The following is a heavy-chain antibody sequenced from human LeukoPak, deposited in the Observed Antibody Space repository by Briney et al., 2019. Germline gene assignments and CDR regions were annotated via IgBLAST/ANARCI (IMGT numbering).Heavy chain of an antibody. J-gene: IGHJ6*03. CDR2: IYTSGST. D-gene: IGHD3-3*01. CDR1: GGSISSYY. Sequence: SETLSLTCTVSGGSISSYYWSWIRQPPGKGLEWIGHIYTSGSTNYNPSLKSRVTMSVDTSKNQFSLKLNSVTAADTAVYYCARESSWSYYMDVWGKGTTVTVSS. V-gene: IGHV4-4*07. CDR3: ARESSWSYYMDV.